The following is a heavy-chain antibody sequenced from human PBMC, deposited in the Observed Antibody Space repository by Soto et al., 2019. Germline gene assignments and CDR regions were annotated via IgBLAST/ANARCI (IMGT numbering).Heavy chain of an antibody. CDR3: ARSVGGSSYAYLPAD. Sequence: EVQLLESGGGLVQPGGSLRLSCAASGFIFSSSGMNWVRQAPGKGLEWVSGLSAGGTATYYADSVKGRFTISRDNSKNTLYLQVNSLRVEDTAVYDSARSVGGSSYAYLPADWGHGTLVTVSS. V-gene: IGHV3-23*01. CDR2: LSAGGTAT. J-gene: IGHJ4*01. CDR1: GFIFSSSG. D-gene: IGHD3-16*01.